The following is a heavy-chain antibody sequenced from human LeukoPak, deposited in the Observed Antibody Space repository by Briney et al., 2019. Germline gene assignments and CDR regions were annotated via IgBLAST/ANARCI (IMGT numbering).Heavy chain of an antibody. CDR3: ARRSLPGAFDI. V-gene: IGHV4-61*05. CDR1: GGSISSSSYY. Sequence: PSETLSLTCTVSGGSISSSSYYWGWIRQPPGKGLEWIGYIYYSGSTNYNPSLKSRVTISVDTSKNQFSLKLSSVTAADTAVYYCARRSLPGAFDIWGQGTMVTVSS. J-gene: IGHJ3*02. CDR2: IYYSGST.